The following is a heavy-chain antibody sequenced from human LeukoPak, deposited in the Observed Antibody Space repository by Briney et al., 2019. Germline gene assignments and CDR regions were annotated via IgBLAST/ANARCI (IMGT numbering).Heavy chain of an antibody. D-gene: IGHD5-18*01. CDR2: INHSGST. CDR1: GGSFSGYY. J-gene: IGHJ4*02. V-gene: IGHV4-34*01. CDR3: ARGTYSYGYGYFDY. Sequence: SETLSLTCAVYGGSFSGYYWSGIRQPPGKGLEWIGEINHSGSTNYNPSLKSRVTISVDTSKNQFSLKLSSVTAADTAVYYCARGTYSYGYGYFDYWGQGTLVTVSS.